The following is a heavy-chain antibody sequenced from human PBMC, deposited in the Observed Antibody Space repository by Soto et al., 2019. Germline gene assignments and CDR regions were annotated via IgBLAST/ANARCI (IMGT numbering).Heavy chain of an antibody. Sequence: VGSLRLSCAASGFTFSDYYMSWIRQAPGKGLEWVSYISSSSSYTNYADSVKGRFTISRDNAKNSLYLQMNSLRAEDTAVYYCARLVTYSSSWYLDYWGQGTLVTVSS. V-gene: IGHV3-11*06. J-gene: IGHJ4*02. CDR2: ISSSSSYT. CDR1: GFTFSDYY. CDR3: ARLVTYSSSWYLDY. D-gene: IGHD6-13*01.